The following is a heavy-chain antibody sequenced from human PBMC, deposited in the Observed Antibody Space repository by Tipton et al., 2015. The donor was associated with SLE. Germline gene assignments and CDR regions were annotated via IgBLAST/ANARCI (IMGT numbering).Heavy chain of an antibody. CDR2: ILWKIGSI. CDR1: GFTSDPYA. D-gene: IGHD3-16*01. Sequence: RSLRLSCAASGFTSDPYAMHWVRQVPGKGLEWVSGILWKIGSIGYADSVKGRFTISSDNVKQSLFLQMNSLRAEDSALYYCVRDIGSVTAALGFWGQGTVVTVSS. J-gene: IGHJ4*02. CDR3: VRDIGSVTAALGF. V-gene: IGHV3-9*02.